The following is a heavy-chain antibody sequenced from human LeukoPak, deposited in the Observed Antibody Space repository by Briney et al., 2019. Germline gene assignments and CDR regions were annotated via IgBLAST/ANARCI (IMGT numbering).Heavy chain of an antibody. J-gene: IGHJ4*02. CDR2: ISAYNGNT. Sequence: ASVKVSCKASGYTFNSYGINWVRQAPGQGLQWMGWISAYNGNTNYAQKFQGRVTMTTDTSTSTAYMELRSLRSDDTAVYYCARVLGSSGWYGFFDYWGQGTLVTVSS. CDR3: ARVLGSSGWYGFFDY. CDR1: GYTFNSYG. D-gene: IGHD6-19*01. V-gene: IGHV1-18*01.